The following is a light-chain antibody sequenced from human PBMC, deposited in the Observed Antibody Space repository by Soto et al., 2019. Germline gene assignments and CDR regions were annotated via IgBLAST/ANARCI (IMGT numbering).Light chain of an antibody. Sequence: EVVLTQSPATLSLSPGTGATLSCRASQSVSSSYLAWYQQKPGQPPRLLIYGASTRATGIPDRFSGSGSGTDFTLTISRLEPEDLAVYYCQQYGSSPYTFGQGTKLEIK. CDR1: QSVSSSY. J-gene: IGKJ2*01. CDR2: GAS. CDR3: QQYGSSPYT. V-gene: IGKV3-20*01.